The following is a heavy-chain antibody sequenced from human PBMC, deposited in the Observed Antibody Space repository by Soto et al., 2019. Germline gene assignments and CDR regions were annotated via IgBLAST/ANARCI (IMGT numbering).Heavy chain of an antibody. V-gene: IGHV6-1*01. CDR1: GDSVSSKSAT. Sequence: SQTLSLTCAISGDSVSSKSATWNWIRQFPSKGLEWLGRTYYRSKWHNEYAPFVKSRITINPDTSKNHFSLQLNSVTPEDTAVYYCARERGFLSEAFDIWGRGTMVTVSS. CDR3: ARERGFLSEAFDI. D-gene: IGHD2-21*01. CDR2: TYYRSKWHN. J-gene: IGHJ3*02.